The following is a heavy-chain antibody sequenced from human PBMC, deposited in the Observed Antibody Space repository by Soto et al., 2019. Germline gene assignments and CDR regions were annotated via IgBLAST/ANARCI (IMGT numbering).Heavy chain of an antibody. CDR2: ISYDGSNK. D-gene: IGHD3-10*01. J-gene: IGHJ4*02. CDR3: AKDRTMVRFLLLASY. Sequence: QVQLVESGGGVVQPGRSLRLSCAASGFTFSSYGMHWVRQAPGKGLEWVAVISYDGSNKYYADSVKGRFTISRDNSKNTLYLQMNSLRAEDTAVYYCAKDRTMVRFLLLASYWGQGTLVTVSA. CDR1: GFTFSSYG. V-gene: IGHV3-30*18.